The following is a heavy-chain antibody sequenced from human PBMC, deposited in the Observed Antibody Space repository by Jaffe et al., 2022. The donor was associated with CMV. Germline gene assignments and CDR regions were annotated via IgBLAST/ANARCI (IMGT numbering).Heavy chain of an antibody. V-gene: IGHV3-30*18. CDR2: ISFDGSNQ. CDR3: AKEFTDSWPHFEY. D-gene: IGHD6-13*01. CDR1: GFTFNRYG. Sequence: QVQLVESGGGVVQPGRSLRLSCAASGFTFNRYGMHWVRQAPGKGLEWVALISFDGSNQYYADSVKGRFTISRDNSKNTLYLQMNSLRAEDTGVYFCAKEFTDSWPHFEYWGQGTRVTVSS. J-gene: IGHJ4*02.